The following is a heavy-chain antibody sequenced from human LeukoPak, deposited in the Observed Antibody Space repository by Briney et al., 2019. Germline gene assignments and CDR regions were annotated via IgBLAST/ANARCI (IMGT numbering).Heavy chain of an antibody. V-gene: IGHV3-74*01. CDR3: ARDLEKTPDY. Sequence: PGGSLRLSCAASGFTFSGYWXXXXXXAXGXXXXWVXGISSDAGGXXXXDSVKGRVXXXXDXAXXTLYLQMNSLRVEDTAVYYCARDLEKTPDYWGQGTLVTVSS. D-gene: IGHD1-1*01. CDR1: GFTFSGYW. CDR2: ISSDAGGX. J-gene: IGHJ4*02.